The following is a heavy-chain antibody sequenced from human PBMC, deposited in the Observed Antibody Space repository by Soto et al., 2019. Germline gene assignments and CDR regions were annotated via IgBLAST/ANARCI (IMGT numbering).Heavy chain of an antibody. CDR3: ASNSYCSSTSCYPEYYYYYYMDV. J-gene: IGHJ6*03. Sequence: SETLSLTCAFYGGSFRGYYWGWIRPPPGKGLEGIGEINHSGSTNYNPSLKSRVTISVDTSKNQFSLKLSSVTAADTAVYYCASNSYCSSTSCYPEYYYYYYMDVWGKGTTVTVSS. D-gene: IGHD2-2*01. CDR1: GGSFRGYY. CDR2: INHSGST. V-gene: IGHV4-34*01.